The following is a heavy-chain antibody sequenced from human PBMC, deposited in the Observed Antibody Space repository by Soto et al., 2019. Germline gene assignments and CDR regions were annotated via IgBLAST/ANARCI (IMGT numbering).Heavy chain of an antibody. V-gene: IGHV3-30-3*01. J-gene: IGHJ3*02. Sequence: GGSLRLSCAASGFTFSSYAMHWVRQAPGKGLEWVAVISYDGSNKYYADSVKGRFTISRDNSKNTLYLQMNSLRAEDTAVYYCATHFPGYSSGWFESGGAFDIWGQGTMVTVSS. CDR1: GFTFSSYA. CDR3: ATHFPGYSSGWFESGGAFDI. D-gene: IGHD6-19*01. CDR2: ISYDGSNK.